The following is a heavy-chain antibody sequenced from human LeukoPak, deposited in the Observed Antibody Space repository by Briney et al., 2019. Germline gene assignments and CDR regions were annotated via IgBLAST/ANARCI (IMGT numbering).Heavy chain of an antibody. V-gene: IGHV3-48*03. CDR1: GFTFSSYE. CDR2: ISSSGSTI. J-gene: IGHJ6*04. D-gene: IGHD3-10*02. CDR3: AELGITMIGGV. Sequence: GGSLRLPWSAFGFTFSSYEMNWVRQAPGEGLGWVSYISSSGSTIYYADSVKGRFTISRDNAKNSLYLQMNSLRAEDTAVYYCAELGITMIGGVWGKGTTVTISS.